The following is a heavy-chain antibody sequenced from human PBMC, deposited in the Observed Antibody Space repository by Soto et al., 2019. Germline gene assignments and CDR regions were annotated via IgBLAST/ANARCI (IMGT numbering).Heavy chain of an antibody. CDR3: ARGITAGVDY. Sequence: QVQLVQSGAEVKQPGASVKVSCSVSGYTFTIYDINWVRQTTGQGLEWMGWMSPSNGNTGYAQKFQGRLIMTRDTSINTAYMELSGPRSEDTAIYFCARGITAGVDYWGQGALVTVSS. D-gene: IGHD6-25*01. V-gene: IGHV1-8*01. CDR2: MSPSNGNT. CDR1: GYTFTIYD. J-gene: IGHJ4*02.